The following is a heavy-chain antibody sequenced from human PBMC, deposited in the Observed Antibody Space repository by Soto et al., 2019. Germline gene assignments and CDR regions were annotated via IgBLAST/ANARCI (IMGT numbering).Heavy chain of an antibody. D-gene: IGHD3-10*01. CDR2: ISGGGDAP. J-gene: IGHJ2*01. Sequence: EVQLLESGGGLVQPGGSLRLSCAGSGFTFINYAMNWVRQAPGKGLEWVSTISGGGDAPFFADSVRGRFTISRDNSKNTVTLQMNHLGVDDTAVYFCARKVPGSTSRPDYWYFDLWGRGTLVTVSS. CDR1: GFTFINYA. V-gene: IGHV3-23*01. CDR3: ARKVPGSTSRPDYWYFDL.